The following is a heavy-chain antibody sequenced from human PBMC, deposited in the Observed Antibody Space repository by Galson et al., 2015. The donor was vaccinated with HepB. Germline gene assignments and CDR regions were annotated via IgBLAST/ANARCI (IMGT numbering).Heavy chain of an antibody. CDR1: GFTFSDYY. J-gene: IGHJ5*02. CDR3: ARKQSSEAYYYGSGSYYLGEDWFDP. Sequence: SLRLSCAASGFTFSDYYMSWIRQAPGKGLEWVSYISSSSSYTNYADSVKGRFTISRDNAKNSLYLQMNSLRAEDTAVYYCARKQSSEAYYYGSGSYYLGEDWFDPWGQGTLVTVSS. D-gene: IGHD3-10*01. V-gene: IGHV3-11*06. CDR2: ISSSSSYT.